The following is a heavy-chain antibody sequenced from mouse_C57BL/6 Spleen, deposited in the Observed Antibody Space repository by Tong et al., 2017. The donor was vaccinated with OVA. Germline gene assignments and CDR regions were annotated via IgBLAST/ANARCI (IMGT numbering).Heavy chain of an antibody. J-gene: IGHJ1*01. V-gene: IGHV2-9*02. CDR2: IWAGGST. CDR3: ADIRRKWYFDV. CDR1: GFSLTSYG. Sequence: VQLKESGPGLVAPSQSLSITCTVSGFSLTSYGVHWVRQPPGKGLEWLGVIWAGGSTNYNSALMSRLSISKENSKSQVYLKMNSQQTDETAMYYCADIRRKWYFDVWGAGTSVTVSS. D-gene: IGHD2-12*01.